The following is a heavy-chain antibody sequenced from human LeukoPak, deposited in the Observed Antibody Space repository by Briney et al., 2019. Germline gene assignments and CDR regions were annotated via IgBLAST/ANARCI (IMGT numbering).Heavy chain of an antibody. V-gene: IGHV4-34*01. CDR3: ASNLVGATVEFDP. CDR2: INHSGST. Sequence: SETLSLTCAVYGGSFSGYYWSWIREPPGKGMEWIGEINHSGSTNYNPSLKSRVTISVDTSKNQFSLKLSSVTAADTAVYYCASNLVGATVEFDPWGQGTLVTVSS. CDR1: GGSFSGYY. D-gene: IGHD1-26*01. J-gene: IGHJ5*02.